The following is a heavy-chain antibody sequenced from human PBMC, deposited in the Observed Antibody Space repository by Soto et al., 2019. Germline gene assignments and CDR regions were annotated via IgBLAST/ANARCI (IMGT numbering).Heavy chain of an antibody. V-gene: IGHV3-23*01. CDR1: GFTFRTYS. D-gene: IGHD6-19*01. J-gene: IGHJ4*02. CDR3: AKDLDIAVAGNFDY. Sequence: GGSLRLSCAASGFTFRTYSMSWVRQTPGKGLEWVSAVTANSGATYYADSVKGRFTISRDNSKNTLYLQMNSLRAEDTAVYYCAKDLDIAVAGNFDYWGQGTLVTVSS. CDR2: VTANSGAT.